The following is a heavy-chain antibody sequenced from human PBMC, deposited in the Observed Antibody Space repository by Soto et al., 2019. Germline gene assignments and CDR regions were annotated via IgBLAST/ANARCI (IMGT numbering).Heavy chain of an antibody. CDR2: ISGSGGST. CDR1: GFTFSSYA. CDR3: AKDLKYSSSPNGFDP. J-gene: IGHJ5*02. D-gene: IGHD6-13*01. Sequence: GGSLRLACGVSGFTFSSYAISWIRQAPGKGLEWVSAISGSGGSTYYADSVKGRFTISSDNSKNTLYLQMNSLRAEDTAVYYCAKDLKYSSSPNGFDPWGQGTLVTVSS. V-gene: IGHV3-23*01.